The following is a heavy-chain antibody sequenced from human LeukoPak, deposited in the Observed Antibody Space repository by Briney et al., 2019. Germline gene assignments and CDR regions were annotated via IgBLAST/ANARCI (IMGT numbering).Heavy chain of an antibody. CDR2: ISSSGSTI. CDR3: ARERYSSGWYGKYYYYYYMDV. V-gene: IGHV3-11*01. D-gene: IGHD6-19*01. J-gene: IGHJ6*03. CDR1: GFTFSDYY. Sequence: GGSLRLSCAASGFTFSDYYMSWIRQAPGKGLEWVSYISSSGSTIYYADSVKGRFTISRDNAKNSLYLQMNSLRAEDTAVYYCARERYSSGWYGKYYYYYYMDVWGKGTTVTISS.